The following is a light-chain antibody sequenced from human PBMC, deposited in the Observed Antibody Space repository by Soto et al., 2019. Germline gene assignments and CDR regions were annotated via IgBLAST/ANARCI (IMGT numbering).Light chain of an antibody. CDR3: QQSYSTPRAT. CDR2: AAS. Sequence: DIQMTQSPSSLSASVGDRVTITCRASQSISSYLNWYQQKPGKAPKLLIYAASSLQSGVPSRFSGSRSGTDFTLTISSLQPEDFATYYCQQSYSTPRATFGPGTKVDIK. V-gene: IGKV1-39*01. CDR1: QSISSY. J-gene: IGKJ3*01.